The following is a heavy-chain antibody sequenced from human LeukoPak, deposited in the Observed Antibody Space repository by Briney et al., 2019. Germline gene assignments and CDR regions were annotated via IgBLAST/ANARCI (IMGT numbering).Heavy chain of an antibody. CDR3: AKERITMVRGVTDDY. J-gene: IGHJ4*02. Sequence: GGSLRLSCAASGFTFSSYSMNWVRQAPGKGLEWVSSISSSSSYIYYADSVKGRFTISRDNAKNSLYLQMNSLRAEDTAVYYCAKERITMVRGVTDDYWGQGTLVTVSS. D-gene: IGHD3-10*01. CDR2: ISSSSSYI. CDR1: GFTFSSYS. V-gene: IGHV3-21*01.